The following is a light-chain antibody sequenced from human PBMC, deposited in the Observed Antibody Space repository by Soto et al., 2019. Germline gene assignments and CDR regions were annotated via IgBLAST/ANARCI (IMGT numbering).Light chain of an antibody. CDR1: NSDVGGYNH. CDR2: EVS. CDR3: SSYAGNKII. J-gene: IGLJ2*01. V-gene: IGLV2-8*01. Sequence: QSALTQPPSASGSPGQSVTISCSGTNSDVGGYNHVSWYQQHPGKAPKLMIYEVSKRPSGVPDRFSGSKSGNTASLTVSGLHAEDEADYYCSSYAGNKIIFGGGTKVTVL.